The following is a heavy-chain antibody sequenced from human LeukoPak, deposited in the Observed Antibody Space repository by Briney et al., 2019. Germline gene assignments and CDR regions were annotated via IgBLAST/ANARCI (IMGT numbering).Heavy chain of an antibody. V-gene: IGHV3-33*01. D-gene: IGHD1-1*01. CDR3: ARDGHQLAPYAMDA. CDR2: IWYDGSNK. J-gene: IGHJ6*04. Sequence: GGSLRLSCAASGFRFGSHAVHWVRQAPGKGLEWLAQIWYDGSNKYYVDSVKGRFTTSRDNSKNTVYLQMNSLRAEDTAVYFCARDGHQLAPYAMDAWGKGTTVTVSS. CDR1: GFRFGSHA.